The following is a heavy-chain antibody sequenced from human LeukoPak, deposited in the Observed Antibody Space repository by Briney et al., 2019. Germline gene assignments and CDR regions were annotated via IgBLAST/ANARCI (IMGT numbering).Heavy chain of an antibody. CDR1: GDSVVSYY. CDR2: TFYGGDI. J-gene: IGHJ4*02. CDR3: ARDPDASGAGY. Sequence: PSETLSLTCTVSGDSVVSYYWSWIRQPPGKSLEWIGYTFYGGDINYNPSLKSRVTVSVDTSKNQFSLKLSSVTAADTAVYYCARDPDASGAGYWGQGTLVTVSS. D-gene: IGHD3-10*01. V-gene: IGHV4-59*02.